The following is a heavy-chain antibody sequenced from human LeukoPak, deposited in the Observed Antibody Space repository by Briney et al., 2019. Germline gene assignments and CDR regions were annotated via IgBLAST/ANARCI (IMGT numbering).Heavy chain of an antibody. V-gene: IGHV3-23*01. J-gene: IGHJ4*02. D-gene: IGHD5-12*01. Sequence: GGSLRLSCAASGFTFSSYAMSWVRQAPGKGLEWVSSISGGGGVTFYADSVKGRFTISRDHSQNKLYLQMNSLGAEDTAVYYCAKDPRVATIEIFDYWGQGTLVTVSS. CDR3: AKDPRVATIEIFDY. CDR2: ISGGGGVT. CDR1: GFTFSSYA.